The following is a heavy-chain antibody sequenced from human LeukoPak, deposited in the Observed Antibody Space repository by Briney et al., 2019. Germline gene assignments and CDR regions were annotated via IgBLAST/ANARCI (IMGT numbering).Heavy chain of an antibody. Sequence: WASVKVSCKASGYTFTSYYMHWVRQAPGQGLEWMGIINPSGGSTSYAQKFQGRVTMTRDMSTSTVYMELSSLRSEDTAVYYCARDAVVRGVPGVWFDPWGQGTLVTVSS. CDR1: GYTFTSYY. CDR3: ARDAVVRGVPGVWFDP. CDR2: INPSGGST. D-gene: IGHD3-10*01. J-gene: IGHJ5*02. V-gene: IGHV1-46*01.